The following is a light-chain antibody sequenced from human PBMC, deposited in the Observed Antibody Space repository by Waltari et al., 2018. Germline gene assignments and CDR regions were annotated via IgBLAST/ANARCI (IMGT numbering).Light chain of an antibody. J-gene: IGLJ1*01. CDR2: RSD. CDR3: EAWDDSLNGHV. CDR1: RSNIGSRA. Sequence: QSVVTQPPSASGTPGQRVSISCSGSRSNIGSRAVNWYQHLPGTAPKLLIFRSDQRPSGVPDRFSGSRSGTSASLAISGLQSEDEADYYCEAWDDSLNGHVFGTGTKVTVL. V-gene: IGLV1-44*01.